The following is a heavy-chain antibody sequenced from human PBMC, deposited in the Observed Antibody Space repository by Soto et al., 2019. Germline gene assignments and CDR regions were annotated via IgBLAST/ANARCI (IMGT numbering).Heavy chain of an antibody. CDR2: INPNGGST. J-gene: IGHJ6*03. Sequence: ASVKVSCKASGYAFTNYYIHWVRKAPGQGLESMGIINPNGGSTAYAQSFQGRVTLTRDTSISTAYMELSSLRSEDTAVYYCARGRPLRVYYYYYMDVWGKGTTVTVSS. D-gene: IGHD5-12*01. CDR1: GYAFTNYY. CDR3: ARGRPLRVYYYYYMDV. V-gene: IGHV1-46*01.